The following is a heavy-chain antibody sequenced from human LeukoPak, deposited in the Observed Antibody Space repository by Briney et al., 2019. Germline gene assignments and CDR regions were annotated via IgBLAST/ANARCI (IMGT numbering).Heavy chain of an antibody. V-gene: IGHV4-59*01. D-gene: IGHD6-19*01. Sequence: SETLSLTCTVSGGSISSFYWSWIRQPPGKGLEWIGYIYYSGSTNYNPSLKSRATISLDTSKNQFSLKLSSVTAADTAVYYCARGCSSGLFFVYWGQGTLVTVSS. CDR1: GGSISSFY. J-gene: IGHJ4*02. CDR2: IYYSGST. CDR3: ARGCSSGLFFVY.